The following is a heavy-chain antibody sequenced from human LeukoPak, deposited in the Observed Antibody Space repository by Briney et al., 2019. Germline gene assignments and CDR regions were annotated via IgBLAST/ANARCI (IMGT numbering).Heavy chain of an antibody. J-gene: IGHJ4*02. CDR3: ARGGPFFSSSSSKEYYFDY. V-gene: IGHV1-18*01. CDR1: GYDFINYG. Sequence: GSVKVSCKASGYDFINYGITWVRQAPGQGREWKGWISLYNGNTDYKLQGRVTMTTDTSTSTAYMELRSLRSDDTAVYYCARGGPFFSSSSSKEYYFDYWGQGTLVTVSS. D-gene: IGHD6-6*01. CDR2: ISLYNGNT.